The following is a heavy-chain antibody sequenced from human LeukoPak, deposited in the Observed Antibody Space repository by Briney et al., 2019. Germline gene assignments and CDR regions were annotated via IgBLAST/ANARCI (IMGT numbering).Heavy chain of an antibody. CDR2: MNPNSGNT. J-gene: IGHJ4*02. V-gene: IGHV1-8*01. D-gene: IGHD3-22*01. Sequence: ASVKVSCKASGYTFTSYDINWVRQATGQGLEWMGWMNPNSGNTGYAQKFQGRATMTRNTSISTAYMELSSLRSEDTAVYYCAGVTNPHYDSSGYYYYYWGQGTLVTVSS. CDR1: GYTFTSYD. CDR3: AGVTNPHYDSSGYYYYY.